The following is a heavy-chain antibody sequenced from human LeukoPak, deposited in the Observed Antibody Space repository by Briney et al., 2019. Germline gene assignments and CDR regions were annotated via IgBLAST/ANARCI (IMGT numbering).Heavy chain of an antibody. Sequence: GGSLRLSXAASGFTFSSYAMSWVRQAPGKGLEWVSAISGSGGSTYYADSVKGRFTISRDNSKNTLYLQMNSLRAEDTAVYYCAKDLSSGWYSSDYWGQGTLVTVSS. CDR2: ISGSGGST. V-gene: IGHV3-23*01. J-gene: IGHJ4*02. D-gene: IGHD6-19*01. CDR3: AKDLSSGWYSSDY. CDR1: GFTFSSYA.